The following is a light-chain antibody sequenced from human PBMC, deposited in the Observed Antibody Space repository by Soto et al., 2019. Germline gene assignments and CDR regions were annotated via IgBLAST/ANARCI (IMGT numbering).Light chain of an antibody. V-gene: IGKV1-9*01. CDR1: QGISSY. CDR3: QQLNSDPLT. Sequence: DIQLTQSPSFLSASVGDRVTITCRASQGISSYLAWYQQKPGKAPHLLISGASTLQSGVPSRFSGSGSGTEFTLTISSLQPEDFANYYCQQLNSDPLTFGGGTKVEIK. CDR2: GAS. J-gene: IGKJ4*01.